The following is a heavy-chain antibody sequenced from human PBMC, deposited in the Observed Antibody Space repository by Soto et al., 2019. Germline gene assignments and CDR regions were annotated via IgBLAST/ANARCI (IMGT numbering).Heavy chain of an antibody. CDR3: VGGQYYFDY. CDR2: ISYDGSNK. Sequence: QVQLVESGGGVVQPGNSLRLSCAASGFPFTAYGMHWVREGPGKGLEWVAVISYDGSNKFYADSVKGRFTISRDNSKNTLYPQMNSLRPEDTALYYGVGGQYYFDYRGQGTLVTVSS. V-gene: IGHV3-30*03. CDR1: GFPFTAYG. J-gene: IGHJ4*02. D-gene: IGHD3-10*01.